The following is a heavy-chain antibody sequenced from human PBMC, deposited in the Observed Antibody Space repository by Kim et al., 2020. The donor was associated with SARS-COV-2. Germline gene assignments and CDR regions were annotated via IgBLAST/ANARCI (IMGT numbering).Heavy chain of an antibody. V-gene: IGHV3-66*01. D-gene: IGHD1-26*01. CDR2: T. CDR3: ARDDGRGPTDY. J-gene: IGHJ4*02. Sequence: TYYADSVKGRFTISRDNSKNTLYLQMNSLRAEDTAVYYCARDDGRGPTDYWGQGTLVTVSS.